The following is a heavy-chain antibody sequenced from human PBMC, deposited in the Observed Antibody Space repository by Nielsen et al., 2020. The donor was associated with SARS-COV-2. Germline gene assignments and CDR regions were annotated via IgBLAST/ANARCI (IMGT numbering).Heavy chain of an antibody. J-gene: IGHJ4*02. V-gene: IGHV3-66*01. D-gene: IGHD1-1*01. CDR2: IYSGGST. Sequence: GESLKISCAASGFTVSSNYMSWVRQAPGKGLEWVSVIYSGGSTYYADSVKGRFTISRDNSKNTLYLQMNSLRAEDTAVYYCARGYNWNFWFDYWGQGTLVTVSS. CDR3: ARGYNWNFWFDY. CDR1: GFTVSSNY.